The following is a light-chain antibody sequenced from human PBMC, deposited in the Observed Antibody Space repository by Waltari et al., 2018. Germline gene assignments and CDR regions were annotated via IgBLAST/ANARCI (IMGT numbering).Light chain of an antibody. CDR1: QSVSNH. CDR3: QQYNSWPFT. Sequence: EKGMTKSPATLPGSPGERATLSCRASQSVSNHLSWYQQRPGQAPRLLIYGASSRAAGVPARFSGSGSGTEFTLSIDSLQSEDFALYFCQQYNSWPFTFGPGTQVDIK. V-gene: IGKV3-15*01. CDR2: GAS. J-gene: IGKJ3*01.